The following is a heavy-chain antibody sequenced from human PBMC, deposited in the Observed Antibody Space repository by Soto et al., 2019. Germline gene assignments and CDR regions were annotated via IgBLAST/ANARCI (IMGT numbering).Heavy chain of an antibody. J-gene: IGHJ3*01. D-gene: IGHD4-17*01. CDR1: GYSFTSYW. CDR2: IDPSDSYT. CDR3: ATQTYGGVDDAFDL. V-gene: IGHV5-10-1*01. Sequence: LGESLKISCKGPGYSFTSYWISWVRQMPGKGLEWMGRIDPSDSYTNYSPSFQGHVTISADKSISTAYLQWSSLKASDTAMYYCATQTYGGVDDAFDLWGQGTMVTVSS.